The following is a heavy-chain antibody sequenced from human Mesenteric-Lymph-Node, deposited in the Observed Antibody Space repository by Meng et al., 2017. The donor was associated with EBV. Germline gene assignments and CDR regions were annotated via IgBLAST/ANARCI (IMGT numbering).Heavy chain of an antibody. CDR2: INPSGGST. J-gene: IGHJ4*02. D-gene: IGHD5-12*01. CDR1: GYTFTRYN. Sequence: QVQLVQSGAELKKPGASVKVSCKASGYTFTRYNMHWVRQAPGQGLEWMGIINPSGGSTKYAQKSQGRVTMTRDTSTNTVYMELSSLRSEDTAVYYCARQDIMASALLDYWGQGTLFTVSS. V-gene: IGHV1-46*01. CDR3: ARQDIMASALLDY.